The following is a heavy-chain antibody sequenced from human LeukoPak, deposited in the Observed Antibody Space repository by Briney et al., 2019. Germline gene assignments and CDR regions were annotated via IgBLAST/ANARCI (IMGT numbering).Heavy chain of an antibody. Sequence: SETLSLTCAVYGGSFSGYYWSWIRQPPGKGLEWIGEINHSGSTNYNPSLKSRVTISVDTSKSQFSLKLSPVTAADTAVYYCARVLRFLELWFDPWGQGTLVTVSS. CDR3: ARVLRFLELWFDP. D-gene: IGHD3-3*01. CDR1: GGSFSGYY. V-gene: IGHV4-34*01. CDR2: INHSGST. J-gene: IGHJ5*02.